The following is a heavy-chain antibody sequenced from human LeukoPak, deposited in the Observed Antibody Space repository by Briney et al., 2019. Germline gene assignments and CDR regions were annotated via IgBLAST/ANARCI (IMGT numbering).Heavy chain of an antibody. V-gene: IGHV1-69*02. CDR2: IIPILGIA. CDR1: GGTFSSYT. CDR3: ARYSSSSFAFDI. Sequence: GASVKVSCKASGGTFSSYTISWVRQAPGQGLEWVGRIIPILGIANYAQKFQGRVTITADKSTSTAYMELSSLRSEDTAVYYCARYSSSSFAFDIWGQGTMVTVSS. D-gene: IGHD6-6*01. J-gene: IGHJ3*02.